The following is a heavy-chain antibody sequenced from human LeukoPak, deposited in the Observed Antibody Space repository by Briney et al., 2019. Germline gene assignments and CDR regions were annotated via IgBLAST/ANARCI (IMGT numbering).Heavy chain of an antibody. CDR2: INSDGSST. Sequence: GGSLRLSCAASGFTFSTYAMSWVRQAPGKGLVWVSRINSDGSSTSYADSVKGRFAISRDNAKNTLYLQMNSLRAEDMAVYYCARDVYYGSGSYSNDAFDIWGQGTMVTVSS. V-gene: IGHV3-74*01. J-gene: IGHJ3*02. CDR3: ARDVYYGSGSYSNDAFDI. CDR1: GFTFSTYA. D-gene: IGHD3-10*01.